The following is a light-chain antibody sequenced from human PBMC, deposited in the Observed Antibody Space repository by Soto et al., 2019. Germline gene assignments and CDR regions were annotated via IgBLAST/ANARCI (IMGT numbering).Light chain of an antibody. CDR2: SAS. Sequence: DIPLTQSPSFLSASVGDRVTITCWASQGISNYLAWYQQKAGKAPKLLIHSASTLQNGVPSRFSGSGSGTEFTLTISSLQPEDLATYYCQHRHSYPLTFGGGTKVEIK. CDR3: QHRHSYPLT. V-gene: IGKV1-9*01. CDR1: QGISNY. J-gene: IGKJ4*01.